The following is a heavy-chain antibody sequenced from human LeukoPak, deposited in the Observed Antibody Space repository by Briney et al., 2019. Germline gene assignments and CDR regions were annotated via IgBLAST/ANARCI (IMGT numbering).Heavy chain of an antibody. V-gene: IGHV1-2*06. Sequence: ASVKVSCKASGYTFTGYYMHWVRQAPGQGLEWMGRINPNSGGTNYAQKFQGRVTMTRDTSISTAYMELSRLRSDDTAVYCCASGKPYVWGSYRYNRLDYWGQGTLVTVSS. D-gene: IGHD3-16*02. CDR2: INPNSGGT. CDR3: ASGKPYVWGSYRYNRLDY. J-gene: IGHJ4*02. CDR1: GYTFTGYY.